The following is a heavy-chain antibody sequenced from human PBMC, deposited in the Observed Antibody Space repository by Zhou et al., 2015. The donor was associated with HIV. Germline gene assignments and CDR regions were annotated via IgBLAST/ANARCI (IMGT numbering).Heavy chain of an antibody. J-gene: IGHJ4*02. D-gene: IGHD2-2*01. V-gene: IGHV3-33*08. Sequence: QVQLVESGGGVVQPGRSLRLSCAASGFTFSNYGIHWVRQAPGKGLEWVAVIWHDGSKQYYADSVKGRFTISKDNSKNTVSLQMNSLRPEDTAVYYCARDQVGGGXSTTSCSHFDYWGQGLPWVTVSS. CDR3: ARDQVGGGXSTTSCSHFDY. CDR2: IWHDGSKQ. CDR1: GFTFSNYG.